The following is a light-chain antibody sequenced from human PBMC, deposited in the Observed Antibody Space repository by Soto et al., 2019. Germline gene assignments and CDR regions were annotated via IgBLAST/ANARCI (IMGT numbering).Light chain of an antibody. CDR3: AAWDDSLNGYV. V-gene: IGLV1-44*01. CDR2: SHN. J-gene: IGLJ1*01. CDR1: SSNIGSNT. Sequence: QSVLTQPPSASGTPGQRVTISCSGSSSNIGSNTVNWYQQLPGTAPKLLIYSHNQRPSGVPDRFSGSKSGTSASLAISGLQSEDEADYYWAAWDDSLNGYVFGTGTNVTVL.